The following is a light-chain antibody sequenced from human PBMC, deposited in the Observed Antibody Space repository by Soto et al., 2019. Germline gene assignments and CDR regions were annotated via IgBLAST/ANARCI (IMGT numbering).Light chain of an antibody. J-gene: IGLJ2*01. CDR1: SGHSSYA. Sequence: QAVVTQSPSASASLGASVKLTCTLSSGHSSYAIAWHQQRPEKGPRYLMKLNSDGSHSKGDGIPDRFSGSSSGGERYLTISSLQSEDEADYYCQTWGTGIQVFGGGTKLTVL. CDR2: LNSDGSH. V-gene: IGLV4-69*01. CDR3: QTWGTGIQV.